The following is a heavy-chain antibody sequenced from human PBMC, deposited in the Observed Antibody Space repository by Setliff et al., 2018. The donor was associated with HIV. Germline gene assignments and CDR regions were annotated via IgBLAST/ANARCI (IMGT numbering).Heavy chain of an antibody. V-gene: IGHV4-59*01. CDR1: GGPIYGYY. CDR3: ARVTDSPGYYLDS. J-gene: IGHJ4*02. Sequence: SETLSLTCTVSGGPIYGYYWSWIRQPPGRGLEWVGYIYYSGTTTYSPSLKSRVTISVDTSRNQFSLKLESVTAADTAVYYCARVTDSPGYYLDSWGQGALVTVSS. CDR2: IYYSGTT.